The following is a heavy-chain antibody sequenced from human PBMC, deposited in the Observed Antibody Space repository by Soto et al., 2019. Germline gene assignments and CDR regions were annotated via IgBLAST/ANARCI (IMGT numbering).Heavy chain of an antibody. CDR2: IRSKANSYAT. J-gene: IGHJ4*02. D-gene: IGHD6-19*01. V-gene: IGHV3-73*01. CDR3: TRVAVAGSDY. CDR1: GFTFSGSA. Sequence: EVQLVESGGGLVQPGGSLNLSCAASGFTFSGSAMHWVRQASGKGLEWVGRIRSKANSYATAYAASVKGRFTISRDDSKNTAYLQMNSLKTEDTAVYYCTRVAVAGSDYWGQGTLVTVSS.